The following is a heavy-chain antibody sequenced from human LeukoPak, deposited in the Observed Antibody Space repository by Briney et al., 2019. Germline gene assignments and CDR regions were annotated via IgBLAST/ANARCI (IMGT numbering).Heavy chain of an antibody. J-gene: IGHJ4*02. CDR3: ARWTTNFDY. CDR1: GFTFSSYA. Sequence: GGSLRLSCAASGFTFSSYAMTWFRQAPGKGLEWVSHISGSGGSTYYADSVKGRFTISRDNSENTVYLQMNSLRAEDTAVYYCARWTTNFDYWGQGTLVTVSS. V-gene: IGHV3-23*01. D-gene: IGHD4-17*01. CDR2: ISGSGGST.